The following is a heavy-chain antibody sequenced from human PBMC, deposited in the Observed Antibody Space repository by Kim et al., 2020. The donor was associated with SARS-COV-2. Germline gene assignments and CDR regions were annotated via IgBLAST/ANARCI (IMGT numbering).Heavy chain of an antibody. Sequence: GASLRLSCAASGFTFSSYAMHWVRQAPGKGLEWVAVISYDGTNKNYADSVKGRFTISRDKSKNTLYLQMDSLRLEDTAVYYCARGNNYYGSDNYYNGAWYYGMDVWGQGTTVTVSS. CDR1: GFTFSSYA. J-gene: IGHJ6*02. CDR2: ISYDGTNK. V-gene: IGHV3-30-3*01. CDR3: ARGNNYYGSDNYYNGAWYYGMDV. D-gene: IGHD3-10*01.